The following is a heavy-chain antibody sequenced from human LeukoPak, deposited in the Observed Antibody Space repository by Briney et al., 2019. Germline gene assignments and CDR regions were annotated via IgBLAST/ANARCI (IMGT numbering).Heavy chain of an antibody. V-gene: IGHV1-2*02. Sequence: ASVKVSCKASGYTFTGYYMHWVRQAPGQGLEWMGWINPNSGGTNYAQKFQGRVTMTRDTSISTAYMELSRLRSDDTAVYYCARGMTTVALPPGYWGRDTLVTVSS. CDR3: ARGMTTVALPPGY. J-gene: IGHJ1*01. CDR1: GYTFTGYY. CDR2: INPNSGGT. D-gene: IGHD1-1*01.